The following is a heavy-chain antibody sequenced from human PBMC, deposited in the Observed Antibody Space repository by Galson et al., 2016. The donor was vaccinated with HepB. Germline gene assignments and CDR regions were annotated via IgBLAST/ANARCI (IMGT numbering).Heavy chain of an antibody. J-gene: IGHJ6*02. CDR3: VRLLGPMVYGIDV. D-gene: IGHD3-10*01. V-gene: IGHV4-61*08. Sequence: SETLSLTCTVSGDSISGGGYYWSWIRQPPGKSLEWIGYIHYSGSTNCNPSLKTRVTISVDTSQNQFSLNLSSVTAADTAVYYCVRLLGPMVYGIDVWGQGTTVTVSS. CDR1: GDSISGGGYY. CDR2: IHYSGST.